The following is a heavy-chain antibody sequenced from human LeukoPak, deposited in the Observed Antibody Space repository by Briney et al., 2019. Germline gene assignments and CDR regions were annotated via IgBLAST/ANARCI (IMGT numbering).Heavy chain of an antibody. CDR3: ARGDGSGWYSADSSGYDY. D-gene: IGHD3-22*01. V-gene: IGHV3-9*01. CDR1: GFKFDDYA. J-gene: IGHJ4*02. Sequence: GRSLRLSCAASGFKFDDYAMHWVRQAPGKGLEWVSGISYDSGSIAYGDSVKGRFTISRDNSKNTLYLQMNSLRAEDTAVYYCARGDGSGWYSADSSGYDYWGQGTLVTVSS. CDR2: ISYDSGSI.